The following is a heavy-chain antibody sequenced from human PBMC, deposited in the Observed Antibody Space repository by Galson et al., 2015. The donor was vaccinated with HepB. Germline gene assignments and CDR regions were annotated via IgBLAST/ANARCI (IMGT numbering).Heavy chain of an antibody. Sequence: SLRLSCAASGFTFSSHGMHWVRQAPGKGLEWVGVISYDGSNKYYVDSVQGRFTTSRDNSKNTMYLQMNSLRPDDTAVYYCAKPLGMRGGDYDYFDSWGQGTLVTVSS. CDR2: ISYDGSNK. D-gene: IGHD4-17*01. CDR1: GFTFSSHG. V-gene: IGHV3-30*18. CDR3: AKPLGMRGGDYDYFDS. J-gene: IGHJ4*02.